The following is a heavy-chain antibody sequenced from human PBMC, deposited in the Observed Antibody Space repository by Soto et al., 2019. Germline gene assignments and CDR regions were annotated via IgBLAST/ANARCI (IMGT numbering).Heavy chain of an antibody. CDR2: IKSKTDGGTT. CDR3: TTDFQNTITIFGVVIRNTIRGGY. V-gene: IGHV3-15*01. J-gene: IGHJ4*02. Sequence: EVQLVESGGGLVKPGGSLRLSCAASGFTFSNAWMSWVRQAPGKGLEWVGRIKSKTDGGTTDYAAPVKGRFTISRDDSKNTLYLQMNSLKTEDTAVYYCTTDFQNTITIFGVVIRNTIRGGYWGQGTLVTVSS. CDR1: GFTFSNAW. D-gene: IGHD3-3*01.